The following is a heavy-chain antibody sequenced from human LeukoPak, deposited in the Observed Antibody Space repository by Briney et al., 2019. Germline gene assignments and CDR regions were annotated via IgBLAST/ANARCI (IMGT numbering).Heavy chain of an antibody. Sequence: PSETLSLTCTVSGGSISSYYWSWIRQPPGKGLEWVGYIYYSGSTNYNPSLKSRVTISVDTSKNQFSLKLSSVTAADTAVYYCARVAYYDSSGYYASDAFDIWGQGTMVTVSS. D-gene: IGHD3-22*01. V-gene: IGHV4-59*01. CDR1: GGSISSYY. CDR3: ARVAYYDSSGYYASDAFDI. J-gene: IGHJ3*02. CDR2: IYYSGST.